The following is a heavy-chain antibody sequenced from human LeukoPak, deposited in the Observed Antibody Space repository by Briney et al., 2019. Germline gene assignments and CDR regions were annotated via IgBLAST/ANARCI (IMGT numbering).Heavy chain of an antibody. D-gene: IGHD1-26*01. Sequence: ASVKVSCKASGYTFTSYAMHWVRQAPGQRLEWMGWINAGNGNTKYSQKFQGRVTITRDTSASTAYMELSSLRSEDTAVYYRARKGVGATADYWGQGTLVTVSS. CDR3: ARKGVGATADY. CDR1: GYTFTSYA. CDR2: INAGNGNT. V-gene: IGHV1-3*01. J-gene: IGHJ4*02.